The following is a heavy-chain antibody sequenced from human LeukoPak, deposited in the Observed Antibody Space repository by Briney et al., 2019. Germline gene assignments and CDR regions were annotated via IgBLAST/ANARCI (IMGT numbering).Heavy chain of an antibody. CDR3: AFSSSSWLGVSPTFDY. D-gene: IGHD6-13*01. CDR2: INPSGGST. Sequence: GESLKISCKASGYTFTSYYMHWVRQAPGQGLEWMGIINPSGGSTSYAQKFQGRVTMTRDTSTSTVYMELSSLRSEDTAVNYCAFSSSSWLGVSPTFDYWGQGTLVTVSS. V-gene: IGHV1-46*01. CDR1: GYTFTSYY. J-gene: IGHJ4*02.